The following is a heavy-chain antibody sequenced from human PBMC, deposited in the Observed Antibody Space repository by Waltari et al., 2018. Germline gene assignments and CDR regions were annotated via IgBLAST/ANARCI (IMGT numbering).Heavy chain of an antibody. CDR1: GFTLSNYA. CDR3: AKPYGNYDPYYFDY. V-gene: IGHV3-23*03. J-gene: IGHJ4*02. D-gene: IGHD4-17*01. CDR2: IYSGSSR. Sequence: EVQLLESGGGLVQPGGSLRLSCAASGFTLSNYAMNWVRQAPGKGLEWVSVIYSGSSRYYADSVKGRFTISRDDSKNILFLQMSSLRAEDTAVYYCAKPYGNYDPYYFDYWGQGTLVTVSS.